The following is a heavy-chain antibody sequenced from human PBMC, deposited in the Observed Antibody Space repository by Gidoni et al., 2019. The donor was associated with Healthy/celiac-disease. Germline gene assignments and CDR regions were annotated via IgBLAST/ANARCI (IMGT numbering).Heavy chain of an antibody. Sequence: QVQLVQSGAEVKKPGASVKVSCKASGYTFTSYYMHWVRQAPGQGLEWMGIINPSGGSTSYAQKFQGRVTMTRDTSTSTVYMELSSLRSEDTAVYYCARSFSYIEWGSYGTGGHHSRTLFDYWGQGTLVTVSS. CDR1: GYTFTSYY. CDR2: INPSGGST. CDR3: ARSFSYIEWGSYGTGGHHSRTLFDY. D-gene: IGHD5-18*01. J-gene: IGHJ4*02. V-gene: IGHV1-46*01.